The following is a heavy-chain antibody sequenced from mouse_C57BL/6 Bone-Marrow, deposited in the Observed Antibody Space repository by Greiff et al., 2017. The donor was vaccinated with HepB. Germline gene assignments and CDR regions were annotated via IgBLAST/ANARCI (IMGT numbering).Heavy chain of an antibody. J-gene: IGHJ1*03. D-gene: IGHD1-1*01. CDR1: GFSFNTYA. CDR2: IRSKSNNYAT. V-gene: IGHV10-1*01. Sequence: EVQLVESGGGLVQPKGSLKLSCAASGFSFNTYAMNWVRQAPGKGLEWVARIRSKSNNYATYYADSVKDRFTISRDDSESMLYLQMNNLKTEDTAMYYCVSGLNYYGSSYGWYFDVWGTGTTVTVSS. CDR3: VSGLNYYGSSYGWYFDV.